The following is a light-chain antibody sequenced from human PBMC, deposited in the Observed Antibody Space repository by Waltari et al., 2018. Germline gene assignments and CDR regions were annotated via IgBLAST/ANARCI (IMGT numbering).Light chain of an antibody. CDR3: SSYTSSSTLV. J-gene: IGLJ3*02. Sequence: QSALTQPASVSGSPVQSITISCTGASSHIVPFNYVSWYQQYPGTAPKLIIYDVSNRPSGVSNRFSGSKSGNTASLTISGLQAEDEADYYCSSYTSSSTLVFGGGTKLTVL. V-gene: IGLV2-14*03. CDR1: SSHIVPFNY. CDR2: DVS.